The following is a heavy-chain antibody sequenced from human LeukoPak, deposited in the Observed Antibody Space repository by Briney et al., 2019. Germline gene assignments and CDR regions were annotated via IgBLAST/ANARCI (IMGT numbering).Heavy chain of an antibody. Sequence: ASVKVSCKASGYTFTGYYMHWVRQAPGQGLEWMGWINPNSGGTNYAQKFQGRVTMTRDTSTSTVYMELSSLRSEDTAVYYCARDTEVRVTNPYYKDGIVPAAQEVGSYYYMDVWGKGTTVTVSS. CDR2: INPNSGGT. J-gene: IGHJ6*03. CDR3: ARDTEVRVTNPYYKDGIVPAAQEVGSYYYMDV. V-gene: IGHV1-2*02. CDR1: GYTFTGYY. D-gene: IGHD2-2*01.